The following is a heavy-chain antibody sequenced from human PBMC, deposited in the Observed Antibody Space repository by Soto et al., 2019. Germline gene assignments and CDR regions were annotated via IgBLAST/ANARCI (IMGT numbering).Heavy chain of an antibody. V-gene: IGHV3-7*01. CDR1: GFTFSSYW. CDR2: IKQDGSEK. Sequence: EVQLVESGGGLVQPGGSLRLSCAASGFTFSSYWMSWVRQAPGKGLEWVANIKQDGSEKYYVDSVKGRFTISRDXXKXXXXXQMNSLRAEDTAVYYCARDSSVAGFDYWGQGTLVTVSS. CDR3: ARDSSVAGFDY. D-gene: IGHD6-19*01. J-gene: IGHJ4*02.